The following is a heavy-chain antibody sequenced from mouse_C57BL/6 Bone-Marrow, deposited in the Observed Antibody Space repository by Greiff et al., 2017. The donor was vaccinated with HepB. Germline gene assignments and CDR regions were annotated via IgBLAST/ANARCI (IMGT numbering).Heavy chain of an antibody. CDR1: GFNIKDDY. D-gene: IGHD2-1*01. V-gene: IGHV14-4*01. J-gene: IGHJ3*01. CDR3: TSYGNPFAY. Sequence: VQLQQSGAELVRPGASVKLSCTASGFNIKDDYMHWVKQRPEQGLEWIGWIDPENGDTEYASKFQGKATITADTSSNTAYLQLSSLTSEDTAVYYCTSYGNPFAYWGQGTLVIVSA. CDR2: IDPENGDT.